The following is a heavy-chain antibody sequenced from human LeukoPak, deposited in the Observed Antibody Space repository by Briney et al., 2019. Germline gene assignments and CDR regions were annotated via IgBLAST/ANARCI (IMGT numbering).Heavy chain of an antibody. CDR2: IYYSGST. CDR1: GVSISSYY. J-gene: IGHJ3*02. D-gene: IGHD3-10*01. CDR3: ARATQGKSDAFDI. Sequence: SETLSLTCTVSGVSISSYYWSWIRQPPGKGLEWIGYIYYSGSTNYNPSLKSRVTISVDTSKNQFSLKLSSVTAADTAVYYCARATQGKSDAFDIWGQGTMVTVSS. V-gene: IGHV4-59*01.